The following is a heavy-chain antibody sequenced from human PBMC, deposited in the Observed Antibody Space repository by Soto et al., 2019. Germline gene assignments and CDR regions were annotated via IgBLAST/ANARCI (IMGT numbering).Heavy chain of an antibody. CDR2: INPNSGGT. Sequence: ASVKVSCKASGYTFTGYYMHCVRQAPGQGLEWMGWINPNSGGTNYAQKFQGWVTMTRDTSISTAYMELSRLRSDDTAVYYCARVIAAAGDNWFDPWGQGTLVTVSS. CDR1: GYTFTGYY. V-gene: IGHV1-2*04. J-gene: IGHJ5*02. D-gene: IGHD6-13*01. CDR3: ARVIAAAGDNWFDP.